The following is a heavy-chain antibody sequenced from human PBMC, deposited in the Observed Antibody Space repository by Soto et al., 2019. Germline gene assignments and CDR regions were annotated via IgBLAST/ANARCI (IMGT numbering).Heavy chain of an antibody. V-gene: IGHV3-23*01. J-gene: IGHJ4*02. CDR3: AKGAEGYVVSSLDS. CDR1: GFTFSSHS. Sequence: GGSLRLSCAASGFTFSSHSMNWVRQAPGKGLEWVSSITGTASSTYYADSVKGRFTISRDNSKNTLYLQINSLRAEDTAIYYCAKGAEGYVVSSLDSWGQGTLVTVSS. D-gene: IGHD5-12*01. CDR2: ITGTASST.